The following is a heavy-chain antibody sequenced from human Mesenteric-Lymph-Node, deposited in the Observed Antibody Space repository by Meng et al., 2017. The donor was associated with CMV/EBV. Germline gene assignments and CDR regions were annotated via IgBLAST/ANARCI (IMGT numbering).Heavy chain of an antibody. D-gene: IGHD2-2*01. CDR3: ARSVVPAARRSYYYYGMDV. CDR2: LSGSGTTT. V-gene: IGHV3-23*01. J-gene: IGHJ6*02. Sequence: GGSLRLSCAASAFTFSSYAMSWVRQAPGKGLEWVSGLSGSGTTTYYADSVRGRFTISRDNSKSTLYLQMASLSAEDTAVYYCARSVVPAARRSYYYYGMDVWGQGTTVTVSS. CDR1: AFTFSSYA.